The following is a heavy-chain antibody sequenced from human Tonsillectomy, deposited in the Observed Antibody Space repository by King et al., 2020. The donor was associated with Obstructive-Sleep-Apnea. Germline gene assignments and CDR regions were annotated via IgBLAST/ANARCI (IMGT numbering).Heavy chain of an antibody. Sequence: VQLVESGGGVVQPGRSLRLSCAASGFTFSSYSMHWVRQAPGKGLEWVAVIWYDGSNKYYADSVKGRFTISRDNSKNTLYLQMNSLRAEDTAVYYCAKDRGYSSGWLFYYYGMDVWGQGTTVTVSS. CDR1: GFTFSSYS. D-gene: IGHD6-19*01. J-gene: IGHJ6*02. CDR2: IWYDGSNK. CDR3: AKDRGYSSGWLFYYYGMDV. V-gene: IGHV3-33*06.